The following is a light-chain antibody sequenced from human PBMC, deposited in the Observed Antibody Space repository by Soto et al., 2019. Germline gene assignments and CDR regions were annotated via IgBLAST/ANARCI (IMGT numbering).Light chain of an antibody. V-gene: IGLV2-14*01. CDR3: SSYTSSSTLYV. CDR2: EVS. J-gene: IGLJ1*01. CDR1: SSDVGDYNY. Sequence: QSALTQPASVSGSPGQSITISCTGTSSDVGDYNYVSWYQQHPGKAPKLTIYEVSNRPSGVSNRFSGSKSGNTASLTISGLQAEDEADYYCSSYTSSSTLYVFGTGTKVTVL.